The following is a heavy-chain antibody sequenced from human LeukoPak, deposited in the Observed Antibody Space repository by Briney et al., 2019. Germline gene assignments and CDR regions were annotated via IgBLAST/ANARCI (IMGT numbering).Heavy chain of an antibody. V-gene: IGHV3-21*01. CDR3: AREATYDVSDN. CDR1: GYTFRGYS. J-gene: IGHJ4*02. D-gene: IGHD3-16*01. CDR2: ITSSSTYT. Sequence: GGSLTLSCPASGYTFRGYSMNWVRQAPGKGLEWVSSITSSSTYTYYADSVKGRFTISRDNSKNSLYLQMNSLRAEDTAFYYCAREATYDVSDNWGQGTLVTVSS.